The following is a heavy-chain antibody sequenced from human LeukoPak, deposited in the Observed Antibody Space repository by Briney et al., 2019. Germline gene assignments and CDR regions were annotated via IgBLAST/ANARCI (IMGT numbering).Heavy chain of an antibody. V-gene: IGHV5-51*01. D-gene: IGHD5-18*01. J-gene: IGHJ4*02. CDR2: IYPGDSDT. CDR3: ASNHLGYSYGYAY. CDR1: GYSFTSYW. Sequence: GESLKISCKGSGYSFTSYWICWGRQMPGKSLEWMGIIYPGDSDTRYSPSFQGQVTISADKSISTAYLQWSSLKASDTAMYYCASNHLGYSYGYAYWGQGTLVTVSS.